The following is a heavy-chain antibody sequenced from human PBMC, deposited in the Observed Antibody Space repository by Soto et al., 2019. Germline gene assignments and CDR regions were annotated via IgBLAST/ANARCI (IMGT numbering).Heavy chain of an antibody. CDR1: GGTFSSYT. D-gene: IGHD5-18*01. Sequence: QVQLVQSGAEVKKPGSSVKVSCKASGGTFSSYTISWVRQAPGQGLEWMGRIIPILGIANYAQKFQGRVTVTATKDPSTAFMQLSRLRSDDTAVYYGGRDSLDTAMLYYYCCGLHAVGQGPTEVVSS. V-gene: IGHV1-69*08. J-gene: IGHJ6*02. CDR3: GRDSLDTAMLYYYCCGLHA. CDR2: IIPILGIA.